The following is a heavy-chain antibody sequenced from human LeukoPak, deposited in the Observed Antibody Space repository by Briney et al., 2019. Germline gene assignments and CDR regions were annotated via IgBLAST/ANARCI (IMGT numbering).Heavy chain of an antibody. CDR1: GFSFSTYG. D-gene: IGHD3-16*01. CDR3: AGDTPPGGDYYFDY. V-gene: IGHV3-33*01. CDR2: IWNAGTNT. J-gene: IGHJ4*02. Sequence: GGSLRLSCAASGFSFSTYGMHWVRQAPGKGLEWVALIWNAGTNTYCADSVKGRFTISRDNSKNTLYLQMNSLRAEDTAVYYCAGDTPPGGDYYFDYWGQGTLVIVSS.